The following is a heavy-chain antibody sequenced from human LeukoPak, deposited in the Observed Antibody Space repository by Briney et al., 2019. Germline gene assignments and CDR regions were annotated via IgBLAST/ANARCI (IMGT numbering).Heavy chain of an antibody. D-gene: IGHD3-22*01. CDR3: ARGGYDSTGYYSIFDY. CDR2: IHYSGCT. CDR1: GDSLSSYY. J-gene: IGHJ4*01. V-gene: IGHV4-59*01. Sequence: SETLCLPRSVSGDSLSSYYWSWMRRPPGEGLEWIGYIHYSGCTNYNPSLKSRVSISVDTSKNHFSLKMSSVTAADTAVYYCARGGYDSTGYYSIFDYWGHGTLVTVSS.